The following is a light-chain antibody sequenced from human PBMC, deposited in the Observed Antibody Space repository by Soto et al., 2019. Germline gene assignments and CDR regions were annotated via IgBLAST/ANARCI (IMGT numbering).Light chain of an antibody. CDR2: GAS. Sequence: EIVLTRSPVTLSLSPGERATLSCRASQRIANNFLAWFQQKPGLAPTLLIYGASTRASGIPDRFSGSGSGTDFALTISRLEPGDFAVYYCQQYGRSPFTFGQGTKLQIK. V-gene: IGKV3-20*01. CDR1: QRIANNF. J-gene: IGKJ2*01. CDR3: QQYGRSPFT.